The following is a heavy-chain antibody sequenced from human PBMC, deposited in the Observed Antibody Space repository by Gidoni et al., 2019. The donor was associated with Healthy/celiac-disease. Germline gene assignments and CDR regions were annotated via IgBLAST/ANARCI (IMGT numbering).Heavy chain of an antibody. Sequence: EVQLVESGGGLVQPGGSLRLSCAASEFTFSIYAMSWVRQAPGKGLEWVSAISGSGGSTYYADSVKGRFTISRDNSKNTLYLQMNSLRAEDTAVYYCAKSLESGSYYYYGMDVWGQGTTVTVSS. CDR2: ISGSGGST. D-gene: IGHD1-26*01. CDR1: EFTFSIYA. J-gene: IGHJ6*02. V-gene: IGHV3-23*04. CDR3: AKSLESGSYYYYGMDV.